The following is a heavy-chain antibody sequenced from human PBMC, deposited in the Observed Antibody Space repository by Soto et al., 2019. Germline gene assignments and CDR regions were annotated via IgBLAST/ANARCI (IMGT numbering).Heavy chain of an antibody. CDR1: GFTFSTYG. J-gene: IGHJ4*02. CDR2: ISYNGDKS. Sequence: GGSLRLSCAASGFTFSTYGMHWVRQAPGKGLEWVSFISYNGDKSYYAGSVKGRFSISRDNSKNTLYLQMNNLRPDDTAVYFCAKSVLATVGTYFVHWGQGTVVTVSS. V-gene: IGHV3-30*18. D-gene: IGHD6-13*01. CDR3: AKSVLATVGTYFVH.